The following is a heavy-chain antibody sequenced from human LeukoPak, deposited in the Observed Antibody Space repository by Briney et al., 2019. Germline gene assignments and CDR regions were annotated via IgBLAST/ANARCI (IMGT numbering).Heavy chain of an antibody. CDR3: ARGRVGGLPVDR. CDR1: GFPFSSYW. D-gene: IGHD3-16*01. J-gene: IGHJ1*01. CDR2: SNTDGSGT. Sequence: GGSLRLSCDASGFPFSSYWMHGVRQAPGKGLVWVSRSNTDGSGTIYADSVKGRFTISRDNANNILYLQMTSLRAEDTAVYHCARGRVGGLPVDRWGQGTLVTVSS. V-gene: IGHV3-74*01.